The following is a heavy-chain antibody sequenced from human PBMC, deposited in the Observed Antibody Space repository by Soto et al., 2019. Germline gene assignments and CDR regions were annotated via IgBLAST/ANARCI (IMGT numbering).Heavy chain of an antibody. V-gene: IGHV4-34*01. CDR3: ARVLLIGPLQQPGIAAAGEPEGFDY. CDR1: GGSFSGYY. CDR2: INHSGST. Sequence: SETLSLTCAVYGGSFSGYYWSWIRQPPGKGLEWIGEINHSGSTNYNPSLKSRVTISVDTSKNEFSLKLSSVTAADTAVYYCARVLLIGPLQQPGIAAAGEPEGFDYWGQGTLVTVSS. D-gene: IGHD6-13*01. J-gene: IGHJ4*02.